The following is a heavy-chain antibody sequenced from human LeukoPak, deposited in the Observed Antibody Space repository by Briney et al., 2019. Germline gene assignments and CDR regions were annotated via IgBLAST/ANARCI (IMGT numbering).Heavy chain of an antibody. Sequence: GGSLRLSCAASGFTFSNAWMNWVRQAPGKGLEWVSVIYSGGSTYYADSVKGRFTISRDNSKNTLYLQMNSLRAEDTAVYYCARGSAAEQYYFDYWGQGTLVTVSS. J-gene: IGHJ4*02. CDR1: GFTFSNAW. CDR3: ARGSAAEQYYFDY. CDR2: IYSGGST. D-gene: IGHD6-13*01. V-gene: IGHV3-53*01.